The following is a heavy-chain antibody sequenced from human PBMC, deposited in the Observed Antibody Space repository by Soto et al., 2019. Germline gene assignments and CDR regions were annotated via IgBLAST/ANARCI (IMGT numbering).Heavy chain of an antibody. D-gene: IGHD1-1*01. CDR1: GYTFTSYG. CDR2: ISAHNGNT. V-gene: IGHV1-18*01. Sequence: QVHLVQSGAEVKKPGASVKVSCKASGYTFTSYGITWVRQAPGQGLEWMGWISAHNGNTDYAQKLQGRVLXTRNTSTSTAYMELRSLISDDTAVYYCARGRYGDYWGQGALVTVSS. J-gene: IGHJ4*02. CDR3: ARGRYGDY.